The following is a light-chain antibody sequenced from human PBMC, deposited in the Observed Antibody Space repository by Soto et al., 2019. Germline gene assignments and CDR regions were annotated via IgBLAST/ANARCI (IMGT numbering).Light chain of an antibody. V-gene: IGLV1-51*02. CDR3: GTWDSSLSRVV. CDR1: SSNIGNNY. J-gene: IGLJ2*01. Sequence: QSVLTQPPSVSAGPGQKVTISCSGSSSNIGNNYVSWYQQLPGTAPKLLIYENNKRPSGIPDRFSGSKSGTSATLGITGLQTGDEADYYCGTWDSSLSRVVFGGGTKVTVL. CDR2: ENN.